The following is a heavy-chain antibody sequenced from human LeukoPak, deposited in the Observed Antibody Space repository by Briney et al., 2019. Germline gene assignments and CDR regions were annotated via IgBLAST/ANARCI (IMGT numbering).Heavy chain of an antibody. V-gene: IGHV3-30*04. Sequence: PGRSLRLSCAASGFTFSSYAMHWVRQAPGKGLEWVAVISYDGSNKYYADSVKGRFTISRDNSKNTLYLQMNSLRAEDTAVYYCARDDYGTAAAGNWFDPWGQGTLVTVSS. CDR1: GFTFSSYA. CDR3: ARDDYGTAAAGNWFDP. D-gene: IGHD6-13*01. J-gene: IGHJ5*02. CDR2: ISYDGSNK.